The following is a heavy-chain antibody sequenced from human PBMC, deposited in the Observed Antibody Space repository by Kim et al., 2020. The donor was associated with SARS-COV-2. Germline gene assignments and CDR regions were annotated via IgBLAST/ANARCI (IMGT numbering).Heavy chain of an antibody. J-gene: IGHJ4*02. CDR3: ARVGYDILTGYYPFDY. Sequence: GGSLRLSCAASGFTFSSYEMNWVRQAPGKGLEWVSYISSSGSTIYYADSVKGRFTISRDNAKNSLYLQMNSLRAEDTAVYYCARVGYDILTGYYPFDYWGQGTLVTVSS. CDR2: ISSSGSTI. V-gene: IGHV3-48*03. CDR1: GFTFSSYE. D-gene: IGHD3-9*01.